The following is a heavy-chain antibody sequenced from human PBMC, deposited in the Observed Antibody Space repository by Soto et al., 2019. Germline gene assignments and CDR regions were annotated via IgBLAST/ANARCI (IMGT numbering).Heavy chain of an antibody. CDR3: AKGRVTSYYYGMDV. V-gene: IGHV3-23*01. D-gene: IGHD2-21*02. Sequence: GGSLRLSCAASGFTLSSYAMSWVRQAPGKGLEWVSAISGSGGSTYYADSVKGRFTISRDNSKNTLYLQMNSLRAEDTAVYYCAKGRVTSYYYGMDVWGQGTTVTVSS. J-gene: IGHJ6*02. CDR2: ISGSGGST. CDR1: GFTLSSYA.